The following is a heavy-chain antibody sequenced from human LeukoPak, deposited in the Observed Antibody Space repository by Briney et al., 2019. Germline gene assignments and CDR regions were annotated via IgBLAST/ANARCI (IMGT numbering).Heavy chain of an antibody. CDR2: INSDGSST. J-gene: IGHJ4*02. D-gene: IGHD3-10*01. CDR1: GFTFSNYW. V-gene: IGHV3-74*01. Sequence: GGSLRLSCAASGFTFSNYWMHWVRQAPGKGLVWVSRINSDGSSTSYVDSVKGRFTISRDTAKNTLYLQMNSLRDEDAAVYFCARGGSRPLDYWGQGTLVTVSS. CDR3: ARGGSRPLDY.